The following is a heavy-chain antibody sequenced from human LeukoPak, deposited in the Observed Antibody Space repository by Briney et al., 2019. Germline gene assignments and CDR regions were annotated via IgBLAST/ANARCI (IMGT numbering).Heavy chain of an antibody. CDR2: IYYSGST. D-gene: IGHD6-13*01. Sequence: PSETLSLTCTVSGGSISSSSYYWGWIRQPPGKGLEWIGSIYYSGSTYYNPSLKSRVTISVDTSKNQFSLKLSSVTAADTAVYYCARSIAAAEPRNWFDPWGQGTLVTVSS. CDR1: GGSISSSSYY. CDR3: ARSIAAAEPRNWFDP. J-gene: IGHJ5*02. V-gene: IGHV4-39*07.